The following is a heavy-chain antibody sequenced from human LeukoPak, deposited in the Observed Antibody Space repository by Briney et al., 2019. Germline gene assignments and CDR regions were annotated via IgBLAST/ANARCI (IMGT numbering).Heavy chain of an antibody. CDR3: ARRKETAMVSFDY. J-gene: IGHJ4*02. V-gene: IGHV3-48*03. Sequence: PGGSLRLSCAASGFTFSTYEMNWVRQAPGKGLEWVSYISSSSSTIYYADSVRGRFTISRDNAKYSLYLQMNSLRAEDTAVYYCARRKETAMVSFDYWGQGTLVTVSS. CDR2: ISSSSSTI. D-gene: IGHD5-18*01. CDR1: GFTFSTYE.